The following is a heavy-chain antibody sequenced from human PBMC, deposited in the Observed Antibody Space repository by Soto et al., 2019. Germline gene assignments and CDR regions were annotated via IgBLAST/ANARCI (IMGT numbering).Heavy chain of an antibody. CDR3: ARDVAMPTGLGLGY. Sequence: GSLRLSCAASGFAFTNYGIPWVRQAPGKGLEWVAHISNDGSKKFYGDSVKGRFTISRDNSEKTVYLQMNSLRPDDTAVFYCARDVAMPTGLGLGYWGQGTLVTVSS. J-gene: IGHJ4*02. V-gene: IGHV3-30*03. D-gene: IGHD6-19*01. CDR2: ISNDGSKK. CDR1: GFAFTNYG.